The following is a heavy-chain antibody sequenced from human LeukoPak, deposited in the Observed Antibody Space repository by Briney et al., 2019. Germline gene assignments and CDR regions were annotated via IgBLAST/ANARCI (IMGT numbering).Heavy chain of an antibody. V-gene: IGHV4-34*01. CDR2: INHSGST. CDR3: ARHYVTMIVVVLGAFDI. Sequence: SETLSLTCAVYGGSFSGYYWSWIRQPPGKGLEWIGEINHSGSTNYNPSLKSRVTISVDTSKNQFSLKLSSVTAADTAVYYCARHYVTMIVVVLGAFDIWGQGTMVTVSS. D-gene: IGHD3-22*01. J-gene: IGHJ3*02. CDR1: GGSFSGYY.